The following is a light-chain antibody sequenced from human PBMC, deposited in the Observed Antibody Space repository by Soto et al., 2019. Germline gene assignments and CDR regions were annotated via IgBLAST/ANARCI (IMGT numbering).Light chain of an antibody. V-gene: IGKV1-33*01. CDR2: DAS. CDR1: HDIRKY. J-gene: IGKJ5*01. CDR3: QQYENFPIT. Sequence: DIQMTQSPSSLSASVGDSVTITCQASHDIRKYLNWYQQKPGKAPKLLIYDASNMETGVPSRFTGSGSGTDFTFTISSLQPEDIATYYCQQYENFPITFGQGTRLETK.